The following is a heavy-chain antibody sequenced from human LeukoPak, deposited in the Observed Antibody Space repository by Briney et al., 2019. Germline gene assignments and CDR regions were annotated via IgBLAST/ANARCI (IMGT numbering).Heavy chain of an antibody. V-gene: IGHV3-33*01. J-gene: IGHJ4*02. CDR2: TRFDGSIK. CDR1: GFIFSDYG. CDR3: ARWGVTRQYYFDY. D-gene: IGHD3-16*01. Sequence: PGRALRLSCAVSGFIFSDYGFHWVRQAPGKGPEWVAVTRFDGSIKQYADSVKGRFTISRDYSKNILYLQMNFLKSEGTAVYYCARWGVTRQYYFDYWGQGTLVRVS.